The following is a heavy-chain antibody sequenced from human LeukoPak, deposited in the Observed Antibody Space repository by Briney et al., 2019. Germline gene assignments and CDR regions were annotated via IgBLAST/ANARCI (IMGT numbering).Heavy chain of an antibody. J-gene: IGHJ4*02. V-gene: IGHV4-61*09. CDR3: ARGTPPSHSHGRYFEY. CDR2: IYSSGST. D-gene: IGHD5-18*01. CDR1: GGSISSGYNY. Sequence: SQTLSLTCTVSGGSISSGYNYWSWIRQPAGKGLEWIGHIYSSGSTNYNPSLKSRVTISVDTSKNQFSLKLSSVTAADTAVYYCARGTPPSHSHGRYFEYWGQGTLVTVSS.